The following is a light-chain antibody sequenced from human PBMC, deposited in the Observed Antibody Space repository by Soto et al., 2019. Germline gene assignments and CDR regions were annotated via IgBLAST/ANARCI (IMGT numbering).Light chain of an antibody. V-gene: IGLV2-14*01. CDR1: SSDVGAYHF. J-gene: IGLJ1*01. CDR3: SSYTSSNTPYV. CDR2: EVT. Sequence: QSVLTQPGSVSGSPGQSITISCTGSSSDVGAYHFVSWYQHHPGKAPKLILYEVTARPSGVSSRFSGSKSGNTASLTISGLQADDEANYYCSSYTSSNTPYVFGTGTKVTVL.